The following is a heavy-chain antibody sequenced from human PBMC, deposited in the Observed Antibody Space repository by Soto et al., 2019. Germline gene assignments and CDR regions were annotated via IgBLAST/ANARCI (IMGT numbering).Heavy chain of an antibody. J-gene: IGHJ6*02. CDR1: GFTFSSYA. D-gene: IGHD4-17*01. V-gene: IGHV3-64*01. Sequence: EVQLVESGGGLVQPGGSLRLSCAACGFTFSSYAMHWVRQAPGKGLEYVSAISSNGGSTYYANSVKGRFTISRDNSKNTLYLQMGSLRAEDMAVYFCAREGGYGDYRYYYYGMDVWGQGTTVTVSS. CDR2: ISSNGGST. CDR3: AREGGYGDYRYYYYGMDV.